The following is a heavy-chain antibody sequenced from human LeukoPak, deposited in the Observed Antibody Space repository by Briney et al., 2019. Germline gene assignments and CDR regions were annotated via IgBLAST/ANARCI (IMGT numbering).Heavy chain of an antibody. J-gene: IGHJ4*02. CDR3: ASFPYYYDSSGYYYDY. CDR2: IYYSGST. CDR1: GGSISSYY. V-gene: IGHV4-59*01. Sequence: PSETLSLTCTVSGGSISSYYWSWIRQPPGKGLEWIGYIYYSGSTNYNPSLKSRVTISVDTSKNQFSLKLSSVTAADTAVYYCASFPYYYDSSGYYYDYWGQGTLVTVSS. D-gene: IGHD3-22*01.